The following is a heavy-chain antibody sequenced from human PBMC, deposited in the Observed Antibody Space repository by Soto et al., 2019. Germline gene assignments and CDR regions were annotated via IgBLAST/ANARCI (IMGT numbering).Heavy chain of an antibody. CDR2: IIPIFGTA. CDR1: GGTFSSYA. Sequence: ASVKDSCKASGGTFSSYAISWVRQAPGQGLEWMGGIIPIFGTANYAQKFQGRVTITADESTSTAYMELSSLRSEDTAVYYCARDSYYYDSSGYYYGVPDYWGQGTLVTVSS. D-gene: IGHD3-22*01. J-gene: IGHJ4*02. V-gene: IGHV1-69*13. CDR3: ARDSYYYDSSGYYYGVPDY.